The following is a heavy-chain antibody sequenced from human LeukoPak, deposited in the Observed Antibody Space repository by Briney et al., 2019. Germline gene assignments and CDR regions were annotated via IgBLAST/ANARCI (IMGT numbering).Heavy chain of an antibody. Sequence: PSETLSLTCTVSGGSVSSGSYYWSWIRQPPGKGLEWIGYISHGGSTNYNPSLKSRVTISVDTSKNQFSLKLSSVTAAATAVYYCARRGYADYALFDPWGQGTLVTVSS. CDR2: ISHGGST. J-gene: IGHJ5*02. CDR1: GGSVSSGSYY. D-gene: IGHD4-17*01. CDR3: ARRGYADYALFDP. V-gene: IGHV4-61*01.